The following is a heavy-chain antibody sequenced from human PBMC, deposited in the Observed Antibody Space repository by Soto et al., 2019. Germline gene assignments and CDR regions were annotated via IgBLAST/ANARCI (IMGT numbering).Heavy chain of an antibody. Sequence: SETLSLTCTVSGDSVTSVSDYWSWIRQPPGKGLEWIGYVYYSGSADYNPSLGSRVTISIDTSKNQFSLKLTSVTAADTAVYYCARGVGFGYYYYHMDLWGQGTTVTVSS. CDR2: VYYSGSA. V-gene: IGHV4-61*01. J-gene: IGHJ6*02. CDR3: ARGVGFGYYYYHMDL. CDR1: GDSVTSVSDY. D-gene: IGHD3-10*01.